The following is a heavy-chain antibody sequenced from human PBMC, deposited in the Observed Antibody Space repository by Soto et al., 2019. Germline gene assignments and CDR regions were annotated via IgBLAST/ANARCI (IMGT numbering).Heavy chain of an antibody. CDR1: GFTFSSYS. V-gene: IGHV3-21*01. CDR2: ISSSSSYI. Sequence: GSLRLSCAASGFTFSSYSMNWVRQAPGKGLEWVSSISSSSSYIYYADSVKGRFTISRDNAKNSLYLQMNSLRAEDTAVYYCARNYDILTGYYYPGYWGQGTLVTVSS. J-gene: IGHJ4*02. D-gene: IGHD3-9*01. CDR3: ARNYDILTGYYYPGY.